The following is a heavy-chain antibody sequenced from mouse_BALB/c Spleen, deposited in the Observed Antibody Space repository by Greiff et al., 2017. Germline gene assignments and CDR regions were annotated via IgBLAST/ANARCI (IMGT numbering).Heavy chain of an antibody. CDR1: GYTFTDYA. Sequence: QVQLQQSGAELVRPGVSVKISCKGSGYTFTDYAMHWVKQSHAKSLEWIGVISTYYGDASYNQKFKGKATMTVDKSSSTAYMELARLTSEDSAIYYCAREKEFAYWGQGTLVTVSA. CDR3: AREKEFAY. J-gene: IGHJ3*01. CDR2: ISTYYGDA. V-gene: IGHV1S137*01.